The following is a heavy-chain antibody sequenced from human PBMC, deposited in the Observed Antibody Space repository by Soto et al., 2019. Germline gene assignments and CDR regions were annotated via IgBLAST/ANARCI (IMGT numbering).Heavy chain of an antibody. CDR1: GYSISSGNL. Sequence: SETLSLTCAVPGYSISSGNLWGWIRQAPGKGPEWIGHIFYSGRSYYNPSLKSRVTMSVDTSKNQFSLKLSSVTTVDTAVYYCARTNYSSTSGVLDYWGQGTLVTVSS. CDR2: IFYSGRS. D-gene: IGHD2-2*01. CDR3: ARTNYSSTSGVLDY. V-gene: IGHV4-28*01. J-gene: IGHJ4*02.